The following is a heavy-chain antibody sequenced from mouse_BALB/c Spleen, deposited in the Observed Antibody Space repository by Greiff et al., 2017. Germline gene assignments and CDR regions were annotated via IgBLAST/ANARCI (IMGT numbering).Heavy chain of an antibody. CDR3: AREREDYYGSDY. CDR1: GFTFSSYG. D-gene: IGHD1-2*01. V-gene: IGHV5-6-3*01. J-gene: IGHJ2*01. Sequence: EVKVVESGGGLVQPGGSLKLSCAASGFTFSSYGMSWVRQTPDKRLELVATINSNGGSTYYPDSVKGRFTISRDNAKNTLYLQMSSLKSEDTAMYYCAREREDYYGSDYWGQGATLTVSS. CDR2: INSNGGST.